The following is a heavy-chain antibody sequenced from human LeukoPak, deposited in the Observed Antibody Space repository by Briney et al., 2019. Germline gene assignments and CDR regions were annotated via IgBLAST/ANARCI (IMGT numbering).Heavy chain of an antibody. J-gene: IGHJ4*02. V-gene: IGHV1-2*02. CDR1: GYTFTGYY. CDR2: INPNSGGT. CDR3: ARGQIAVAGTPFDY. Sequence: ASVKVSCKASGYTFTGYYMHWVRQAPGQGLEWMGWINPNSGGTNYAQKFQGRVTMTRDTSISTAYMELSRLRSDDTAVYYCARGQIAVAGTPFDYWGQGTLVTVSS. D-gene: IGHD6-19*01.